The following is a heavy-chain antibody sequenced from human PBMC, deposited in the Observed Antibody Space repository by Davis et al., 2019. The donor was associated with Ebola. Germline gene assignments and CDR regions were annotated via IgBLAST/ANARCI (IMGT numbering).Heavy chain of an antibody. Sequence: MPSETLSLTCAVYGGSFSGYYWSWIRQPPGKGLEWIGYIYHSGSTYYNPSLKSRVTISVDTSKNQFSLKLSSVTAADTAVYYCARRLGYGDYCFDYWGQGSLVTVSS. J-gene: IGHJ4*02. D-gene: IGHD4-17*01. V-gene: IGHV4-59*12. CDR2: IYHSGST. CDR3: ARRLGYGDYCFDY. CDR1: GGSFSGYY.